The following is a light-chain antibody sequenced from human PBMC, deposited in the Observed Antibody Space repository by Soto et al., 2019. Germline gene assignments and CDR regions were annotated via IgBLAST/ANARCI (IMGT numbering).Light chain of an antibody. J-gene: IGKJ1*01. Sequence: DIVMTQSPLSLPVTPGEPASISCRSSQNLLHSNGDNYLDWYLQKPGQSPQLLIYLGSNRASGVPDRFSGSGSGTDFTLTVSRVEAEDIGVYYCMQTLQTPRTFGQGTKVEIK. CDR3: MQTLQTPRT. CDR1: QNLLHSNGDNY. CDR2: LGS. V-gene: IGKV2-28*01.